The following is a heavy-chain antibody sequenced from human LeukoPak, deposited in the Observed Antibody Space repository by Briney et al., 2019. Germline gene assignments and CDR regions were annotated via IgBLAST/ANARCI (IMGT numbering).Heavy chain of an antibody. CDR3: TRREPDYGDYGTPFDY. V-gene: IGHV3-73*01. Sequence: PGGSLRLSCAASGFTFSGSAMHWVRQASGKGREWVGRIRSKANSYATAYAPSVKGRFTISRDDSKNTAYLQMNSLKTEDTAVYYCTRREPDYGDYGTPFDYWGQGTLVTVSS. D-gene: IGHD4-17*01. CDR1: GFTFSGSA. J-gene: IGHJ4*02. CDR2: IRSKANSYAT.